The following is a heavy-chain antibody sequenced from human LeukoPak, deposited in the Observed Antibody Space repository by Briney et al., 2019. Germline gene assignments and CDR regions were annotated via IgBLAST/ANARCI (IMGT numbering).Heavy chain of an antibody. V-gene: IGHV3-48*02. CDR3: AREVRGTYLDY. D-gene: IGHD4/OR15-4a*01. J-gene: IGHJ4*02. Sequence: GGSLRLSCAASGFTFSSYTMNWVRQAPGQGLEWVSDISSGGGSIFYADSVKGRFSISRDNAKNSLYLQMNSLRDDDTAVYFCAREVRGTYLDYWGQGTLVTVSS. CDR2: ISSGGGSI. CDR1: GFTFSSYT.